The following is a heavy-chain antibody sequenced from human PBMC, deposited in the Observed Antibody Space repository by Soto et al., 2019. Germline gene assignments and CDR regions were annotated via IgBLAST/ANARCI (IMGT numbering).Heavy chain of an antibody. J-gene: IGHJ6*02. CDR3: AREGAAAGILLYYYYYYGMDV. V-gene: IGHV3-72*01. D-gene: IGHD6-13*01. CDR1: GFTLSDHY. CDR2: SRDKPQGYST. Sequence: GGSLRLSCAVSGFTLSDHYIDWVRQAPGKGLEWVGRSRDKPQGYSTAYAASVKSRFTTSRDESKNSAYMQMNSLRAEDTAVYYCAREGAAAGILLYYYYYYGMDVWGQGTTVTVSS.